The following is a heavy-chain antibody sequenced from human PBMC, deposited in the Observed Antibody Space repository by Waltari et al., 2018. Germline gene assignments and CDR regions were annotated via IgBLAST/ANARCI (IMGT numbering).Heavy chain of an antibody. CDR1: GGSISSYY. V-gene: IGHV4-59*01. CDR3: ARDPDCSSTSCYTTRTKDDY. CDR2: IYYSGST. J-gene: IGHJ4*02. Sequence: QVQLQESGPGLVKPSETLSLTCTVSGGSISSYYWSWIRQPPGKGLEWIGYIYYSGSTNYNPSLKSRVTISVDTSKNQFSLKLSSVTAADTAVYYCARDPDCSSTSCYTTRTKDDYWGQGTLVTVSS. D-gene: IGHD2-2*02.